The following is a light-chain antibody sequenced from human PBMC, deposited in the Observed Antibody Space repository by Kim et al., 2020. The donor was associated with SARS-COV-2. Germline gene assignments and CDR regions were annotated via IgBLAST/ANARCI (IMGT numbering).Light chain of an antibody. CDR2: GAS. CDR1: QSVNNN. J-gene: IGKJ2*01. V-gene: IGKV3-15*01. Sequence: SPGETTPLSCRASQSVNNNLAWYQQKPGQAPRLLISGASTRATGIPARFSGSGSGTEFTLTISSLQSEDFAVYYCQQYNDWPPAYTFGQGTKLEI. CDR3: QQYNDWPPAYT.